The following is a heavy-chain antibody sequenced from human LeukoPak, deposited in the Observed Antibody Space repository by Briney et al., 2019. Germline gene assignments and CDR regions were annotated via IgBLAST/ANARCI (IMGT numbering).Heavy chain of an antibody. CDR2: IYYSGST. CDR3: ARGDPHYDFWSGQYNWFDP. V-gene: IGHV4-59*01. D-gene: IGHD3-3*01. Sequence: SETLSLTCTVSGGSISSYYWSWIRQPPGKGLEWIGYIYYSGSTNYNPSLKSRVTISVDTSKNQFSLKLSSVTAADTAVYYCARGDPHYDFWSGQYNWFDPWGQGTLVTVSS. J-gene: IGHJ5*02. CDR1: GGSISSYY.